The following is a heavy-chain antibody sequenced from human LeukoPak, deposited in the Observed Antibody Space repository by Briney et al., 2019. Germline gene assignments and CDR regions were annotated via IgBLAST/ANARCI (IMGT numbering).Heavy chain of an antibody. CDR1: GFTFSSYG. CDR2: ISGSGGST. J-gene: IGHJ4*02. Sequence: GGTLRLSCAASGFTFSSYGMSWVRQAPGKGLEWVSAISGSGGSTYYADSVKGRFTISRDNSKNTLYLQMNSLRAEDTAVYYCAKEDGVYGSGSPIDYWGQGTLVTVSS. CDR3: AKEDGVYGSGSPIDY. D-gene: IGHD3-10*01. V-gene: IGHV3-23*01.